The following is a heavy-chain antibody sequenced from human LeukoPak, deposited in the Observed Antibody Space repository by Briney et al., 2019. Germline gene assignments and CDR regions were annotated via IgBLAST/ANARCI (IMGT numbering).Heavy chain of an antibody. CDR1: GXTFSSYS. D-gene: IGHD2-2*01. CDR2: ISGSSSTI. V-gene: IGHV3-48*02. J-gene: IGHJ4*02. CDR3: AREGPSDFDS. Sequence: GGSLRLSCAASGXTFSSYSMNWVRQAPGKGLEWISYISGSSSTIYYADSVKGRFTISRDNAKNSLYLQMNSLRDEDTAVSYCAREGPSDFDSWGQGTLITVSS.